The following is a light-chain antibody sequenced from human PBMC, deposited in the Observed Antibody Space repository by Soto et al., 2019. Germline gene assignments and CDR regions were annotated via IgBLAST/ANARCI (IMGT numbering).Light chain of an antibody. Sequence: QLVLTQSPSASASLGASVKLTCTLSTGHSHYAVAWHQQQAEKGPRFLMKLNNDGGHYRGDGIPDRFSGSSSGTERYLTISSLQSDDEADYFCQTWGTGINWVFGAGTKVTVL. CDR2: LNNDGGH. CDR3: QTWGTGINWV. V-gene: IGLV4-69*01. J-gene: IGLJ3*02. CDR1: TGHSHYA.